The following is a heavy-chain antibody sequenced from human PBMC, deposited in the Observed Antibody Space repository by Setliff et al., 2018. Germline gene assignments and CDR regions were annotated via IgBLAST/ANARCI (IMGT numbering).Heavy chain of an antibody. CDR1: GGSISSSSYY. D-gene: IGHD3-16*02. CDR3: ARSGDYIWGSYRPYYFDH. Sequence: TLSLTCIVSGGSISSSSYYWGWIRQPPGKGLEWIGSIDYSGTIYYNPSLKSRVTISVDTSKNQVSLKLSSVTAADTAVYYCARSGDYIWGSYRPYYFDHWGQGTLVTVSS. V-gene: IGHV4-39*07. CDR2: IDYSGTI. J-gene: IGHJ4*02.